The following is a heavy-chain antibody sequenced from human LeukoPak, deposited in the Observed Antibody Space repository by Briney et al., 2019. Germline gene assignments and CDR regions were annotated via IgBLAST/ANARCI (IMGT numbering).Heavy chain of an antibody. V-gene: IGHV4-59*01. J-gene: IGHJ4*02. CDR2: IYYSGST. CDR1: GDSISNFY. D-gene: IGHD5-18*01. Sequence: SETLSLTCTVSGDSISNFYWSWIRQPPGKGLEWIGYIYYSGSTNYNPSLKSRVTISVDTSKNQFSLKLSSVTAADTAVYYCARSLTAMAYNYFDYWGQGTLVTVSS. CDR3: ARSLTAMAYNYFDY.